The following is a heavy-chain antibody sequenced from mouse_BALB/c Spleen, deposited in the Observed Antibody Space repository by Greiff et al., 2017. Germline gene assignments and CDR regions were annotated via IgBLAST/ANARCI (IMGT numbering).Heavy chain of an antibody. D-gene: IGHD1-1*01. CDR1: GFTFSSYG. CDR3: ARGFSLFYYPY. CDR2: INSNGGST. Sequence: DVKLVESGGGLVQPGGSLKLSCAASGFTFSSYGMSWVRQTPDKRLELVETINSNGGSTYYPDSVKGRFTISRDNAKNTLYLQTSSLKSEDTAMYYCARGFSLFYYPYWGQGTTLTVSS. J-gene: IGHJ2*01. V-gene: IGHV5-6-3*01.